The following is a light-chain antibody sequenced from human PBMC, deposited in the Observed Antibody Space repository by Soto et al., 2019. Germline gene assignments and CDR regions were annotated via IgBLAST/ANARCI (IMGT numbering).Light chain of an antibody. V-gene: IGKV3-11*01. J-gene: IGKJ4*01. CDR2: DAS. CDR1: QSVDTY. Sequence: EIVLTQSPATLSLSPGEKATLSCRASQSVDTYLVWYQQKPGQAPRLLIYDASKRAIGIPDRFSGSGSGTDFTLTISSLEPGDSAVYYCQQRRGWPRFFGGGTRME. CDR3: QQRRGWPRF.